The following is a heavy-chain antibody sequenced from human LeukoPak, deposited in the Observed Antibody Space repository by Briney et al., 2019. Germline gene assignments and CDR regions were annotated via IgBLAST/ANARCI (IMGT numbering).Heavy chain of an antibody. CDR1: GVAIIDADYY. Sequence: SETLSLTCTVSGVAIIDADYYWGWIRLPPGKGLEWIATISFSGTSYYNPSLKSRVTISLDKSKNQFSMNLRSMTAAHTAVYYCATREHSVLRAPGDYWGQGTLVTVSA. CDR2: ISFSGTS. V-gene: IGHV4-39*01. CDR3: ATREHSVLRAPGDY. D-gene: IGHD5/OR15-5a*01. J-gene: IGHJ4*02.